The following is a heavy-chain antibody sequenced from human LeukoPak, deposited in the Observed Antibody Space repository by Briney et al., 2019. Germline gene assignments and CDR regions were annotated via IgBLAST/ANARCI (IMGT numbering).Heavy chain of an antibody. V-gene: IGHV1-2*02. Sequence: GASVKVSCKASGYTLTHFAIHWVRQAPGQRLEWMAWINPNGGGTNYAQKFQGRVAVTRDSSISTAYMELSGLTSDDTAVFYCARGTGAPNYFDYWGQGTLVTVSS. D-gene: IGHD7-27*01. CDR2: INPNGGGT. CDR1: GYTLTHFA. CDR3: ARGTGAPNYFDY. J-gene: IGHJ4*02.